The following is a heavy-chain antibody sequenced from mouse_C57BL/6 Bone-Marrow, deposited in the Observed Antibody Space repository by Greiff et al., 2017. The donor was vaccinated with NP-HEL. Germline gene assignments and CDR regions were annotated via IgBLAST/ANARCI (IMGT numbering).Heavy chain of an antibody. CDR1: GYTFTGYW. D-gene: IGHD2-2*01. V-gene: IGHV1-9*01. Sequence: QVQLQQSGAELMKPGASVKLSCKATGYTFTGYWMEWVKQRPGHGLEWIGEIFPGSGSTNYNEKFKGKATFTADTSSNTAYMQLSSLTTEDSAVYYGARNRSDAYDDHYYAMDYWGQGTPVTVSS. J-gene: IGHJ4*01. CDR2: IFPGSGST. CDR3: ARNRSDAYDDHYYAMDY.